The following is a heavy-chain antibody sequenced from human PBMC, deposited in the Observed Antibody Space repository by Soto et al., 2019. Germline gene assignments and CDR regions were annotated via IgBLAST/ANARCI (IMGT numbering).Heavy chain of an antibody. CDR2: IYWDDDK. V-gene: IGHV2-5*02. J-gene: IGHJ6*02. D-gene: IGHD1-26*01. CDR1: GFSLSTSGVG. Sequence: QITLKESGPTLVKPTQPLTLTCTFSGFSLSTSGVGVGWIRQPPGKALEWLALIYWDDDKRYRPSLKSRLTITNDTSKNQVVLTMTNRDPVDTATYYCGHREAYGVDVWGQGTTVTVSS. CDR3: GHREAYGVDV.